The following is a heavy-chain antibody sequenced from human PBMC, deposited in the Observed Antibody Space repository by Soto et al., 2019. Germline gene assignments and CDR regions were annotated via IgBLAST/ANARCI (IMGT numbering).Heavy chain of an antibody. CDR3: ASLAVADVAFDI. D-gene: IGHD6-19*01. CDR1: RFTFSNYA. V-gene: IGHV3-23*01. CDR2: ISAGGGST. J-gene: IGHJ3*02. Sequence: GESLKISCAASRFTFSNYAMSWVRQAPGKGLEWVSAISAGGGSTNYADSVKGRFTISRDNSKNTLYLQMNSLRSEDTAVYYCASLAVADVAFDIWGQGTMVTVSS.